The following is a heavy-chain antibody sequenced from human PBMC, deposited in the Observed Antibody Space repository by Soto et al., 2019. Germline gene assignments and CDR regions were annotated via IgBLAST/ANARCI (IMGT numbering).Heavy chain of an antibody. Sequence: QVQVVESGGGVVQPGRSLRLSCAASGFVFSNYGMHWVRQAPGKGLEWVAVISNDGNDEYYIDYVKGRFTISRDNSKNTLYLQMNTLNTEDTGLYYCAKDIHSGRTHLGADYWGQGTLVTVSS. CDR1: GFVFSNYG. D-gene: IGHD1-26*01. CDR2: ISNDGNDE. J-gene: IGHJ4*02. CDR3: AKDIHSGRTHLGADY. V-gene: IGHV3-30*18.